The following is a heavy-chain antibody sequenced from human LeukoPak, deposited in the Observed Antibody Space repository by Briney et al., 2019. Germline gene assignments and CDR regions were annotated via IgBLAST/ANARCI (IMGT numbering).Heavy chain of an antibody. CDR1: GFTFSTFA. Sequence: GGSLRLSCAASGFTFSTFAMIWVRQPPGKGLEWVSSIFQGGGEIHYADSVRGRFTISRDNSKNTLYLQMNSLRAEDTAVYYCAKTTVTTLAEYFQHWGQGTLVTVSS. V-gene: IGHV3-23*01. CDR3: AKTTVTTLAEYFQH. D-gene: IGHD4-11*01. J-gene: IGHJ1*01. CDR2: IFQGGGEI.